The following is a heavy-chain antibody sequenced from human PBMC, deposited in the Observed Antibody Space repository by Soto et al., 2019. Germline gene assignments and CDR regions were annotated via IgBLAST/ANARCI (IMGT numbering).Heavy chain of an antibody. CDR1: GFTFSNAW. J-gene: IGHJ4*02. Sequence: GGSLRLSCAASGFTFSNAWMSWVRQAPGKGLEWVGRIKSKTDGGTTDYAAPVKGRFTISRDDSKNTLYLQMNSLKTEDTAVYYCTTDHLWDTAMVLWGQGTLVTVSS. CDR3: TTDHLWDTAMVL. D-gene: IGHD5-18*01. V-gene: IGHV3-15*01. CDR2: IKSKTDGGTT.